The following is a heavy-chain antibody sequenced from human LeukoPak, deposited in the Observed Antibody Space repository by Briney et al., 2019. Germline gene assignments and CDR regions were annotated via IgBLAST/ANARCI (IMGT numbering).Heavy chain of an antibody. CDR3: ARLGDGDNLRYFDY. J-gene: IGHJ4*02. CDR2: ITYSGST. Sequence: SETLSLTCTVSGVSISGYYWSWIRQPPGKGLEWIDYITYSGSTNYNPSLKSRVTMSVDTSKNQFSLRLSSVTAADTAVYYCARLGDGDNLRYFDYWGQGTLVTVSS. V-gene: IGHV4-59*08. CDR1: GVSISGYY. D-gene: IGHD5-24*01.